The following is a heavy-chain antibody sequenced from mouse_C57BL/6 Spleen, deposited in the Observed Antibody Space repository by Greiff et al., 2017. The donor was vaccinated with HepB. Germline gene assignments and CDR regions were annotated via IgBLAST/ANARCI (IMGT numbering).Heavy chain of an antibody. CDR3: ARKGIYYGSSYEFAY. Sequence: QVQLKQPGAELVRPGTSVKLSCKASGYTFTSYWMHWVKQRPGQGLEWIGVIDPSDSYTNYNQKFKGKATLTVDTSSSTAYMQLSSLTSEDSAVYYCARKGIYYGSSYEFAYWGQGTLVTVSA. CDR1: GYTFTSYW. D-gene: IGHD1-1*01. CDR2: IDPSDSYT. V-gene: IGHV1-59*01. J-gene: IGHJ3*01.